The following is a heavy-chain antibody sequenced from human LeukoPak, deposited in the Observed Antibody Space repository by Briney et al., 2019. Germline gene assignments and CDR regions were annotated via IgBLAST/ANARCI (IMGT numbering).Heavy chain of an antibody. CDR1: GGSFSNYD. V-gene: IGHV4-34*01. CDR3: ARQLVGGWFDP. J-gene: IGHJ5*02. CDR2: VNRSGST. D-gene: IGHD6-6*01. Sequence: SETLSLTCTVYGGSFSNYDWSWIRQPPGKGLEWIGEVNRSGSTNYNPSLKSRLTISVDTSKNQFSLKLSSVTAADTAVYYCARQLVGGWFDPWGQGTLVTVSS.